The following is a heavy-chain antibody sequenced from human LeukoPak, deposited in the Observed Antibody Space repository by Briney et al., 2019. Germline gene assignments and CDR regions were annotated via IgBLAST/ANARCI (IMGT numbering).Heavy chain of an antibody. V-gene: IGHV1-3*04. Sequence: ASVKVSCKTSGYTFTNYGMHWVRQAPRQSLEWMGWINTGNGNTKSSQKFQGRVTITADESTSTAYMELSSLRSEDTAVYYCAREGLSITGTIYYYGMDVWGQGTTVTVSS. CDR2: INTGNGNT. CDR3: AREGLSITGTIYYYGMDV. CDR1: GYTFTNYG. J-gene: IGHJ6*02. D-gene: IGHD1-7*01.